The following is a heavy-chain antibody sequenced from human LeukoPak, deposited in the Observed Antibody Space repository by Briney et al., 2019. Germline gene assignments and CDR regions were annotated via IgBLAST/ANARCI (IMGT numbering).Heavy chain of an antibody. CDR3: AREGRTNWFDP. CDR2: IIPILGIA. V-gene: IGHV1-69*04. Sequence: SVTVSCKASGGTFSSYANSWVRQAPGQGLEWMGRIIPILGIANYAQKFQGRVTITADKSTSTAYMELSSLRSEDTAVYYCAREGRTNWFDPWGQGTLVTVSS. CDR1: GGTFSSYA. J-gene: IGHJ5*02. D-gene: IGHD2-8*01.